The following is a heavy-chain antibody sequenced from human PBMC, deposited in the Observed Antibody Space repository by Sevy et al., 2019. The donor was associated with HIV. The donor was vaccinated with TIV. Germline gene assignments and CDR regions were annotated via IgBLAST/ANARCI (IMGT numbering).Heavy chain of an antibody. CDR1: GYTFTGYY. Sequence: ASVKVSCKASGYTFTGYYMHWVRQAPGQGLEWMGWINPNRGGTNYAQKFQGRVTMTRDTSISTAYMELSRLRSDDTAVYYCAFEYSSGWRGFDPWGQGTLVTVSS. D-gene: IGHD6-19*01. CDR2: INPNRGGT. CDR3: AFEYSSGWRGFDP. V-gene: IGHV1-2*02. J-gene: IGHJ5*02.